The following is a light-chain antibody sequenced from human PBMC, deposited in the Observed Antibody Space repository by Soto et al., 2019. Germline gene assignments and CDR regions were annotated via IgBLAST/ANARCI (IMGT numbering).Light chain of an antibody. CDR2: DVS. J-gene: IGLJ1*01. V-gene: IGLV2-11*01. Sequence: QSVLTQARSASGSPGQSITISCTGTSGDVGGYNYVSWYQQHPAKAPKLIIFDVSKRPSGVPNRFSGSKSGNTASLTISGLRAEDEADYYCCSYVGRNSYVFGTGTKVTVL. CDR3: CSYVGRNSYV. CDR1: SGDVGGYNY.